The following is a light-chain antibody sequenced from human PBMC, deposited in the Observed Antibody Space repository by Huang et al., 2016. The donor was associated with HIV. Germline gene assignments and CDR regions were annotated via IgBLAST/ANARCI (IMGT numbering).Light chain of an antibody. CDR3: QQFENLPT. CDR1: QDISIY. CDR2: DAS. V-gene: IGKV1-33*01. J-gene: IGKJ2*01. Sequence: DIQMTQSPSSLSASLGDRVTITCRASQDISIYLNWYQQKPGKAPKLLLFDASNLETGVPSRFSGSGSGTDFTFTISSLQPEDIATYYCQQFENLPTFGQGTKLEIK.